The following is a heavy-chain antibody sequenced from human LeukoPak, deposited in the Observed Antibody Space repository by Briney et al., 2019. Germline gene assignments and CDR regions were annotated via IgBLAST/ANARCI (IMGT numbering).Heavy chain of an antibody. V-gene: IGHV3-64D*09. J-gene: IGHJ4*02. D-gene: IGHD1/OR15-1a*01. Sequence: PGGSLRLSCSASGFTFSSYAMHWVRQAPGKGLEYVSGISSNGGSTYYADSVKGRFTISRDNSKNTLYLQMSSLRADDTAVYYCVKDYNCNIFHYWGQGTLVTVSS. CDR3: VKDYNCNIFHY. CDR1: GFTFSSYA. CDR2: ISSNGGST.